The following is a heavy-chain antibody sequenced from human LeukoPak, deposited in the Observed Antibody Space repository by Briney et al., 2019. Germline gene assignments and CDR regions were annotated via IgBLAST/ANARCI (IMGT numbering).Heavy chain of an antibody. CDR2: IYYSGTT. CDR1: GGSIISYY. Sequence: PSETLSLPCTVSGGSIISYYWSWIWQPPGKGLEWIGYIYYSGTTNYNPSLKSPVTISVPTSKNQFSLKLSSVTAADTAVYYCARGVYIAAAQYGYWGQGTLVTVSS. CDR3: ARGVYIAAAQYGY. D-gene: IGHD6-13*01. J-gene: IGHJ4*02. V-gene: IGHV4-59*01.